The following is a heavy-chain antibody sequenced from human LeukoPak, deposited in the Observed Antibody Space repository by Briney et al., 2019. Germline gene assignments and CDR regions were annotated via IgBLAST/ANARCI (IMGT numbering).Heavy chain of an antibody. CDR3: ARIHRRADSSGYYYEDWYLDL. D-gene: IGHD3-22*01. CDR2: IYTSGST. Sequence: ASETLSLTCTVSGDSFSSNYWSWIRQPAGKTLEWIGRIYTSGSTNYNPSLKSRITMSVDTSNNQLSLKLRSVTAADTAVYYCARIHRRADSSGYYYEDWYLDLWGRGTLVTVSS. J-gene: IGHJ2*01. CDR1: GDSFSSNY. V-gene: IGHV4-4*07.